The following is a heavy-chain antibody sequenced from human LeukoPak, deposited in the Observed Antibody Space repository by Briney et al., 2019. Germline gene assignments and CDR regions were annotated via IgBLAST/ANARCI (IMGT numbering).Heavy chain of an antibody. Sequence: SETLSLTCTVSGGSISSYYWSWLRQPPGKGQEWIGYIYYSGSTNYNPSLKSRVTISVDTSKNQFSLKLSSVTAADTAVYYCASVDGHWGQGTLVTVSS. CDR2: IYYSGST. V-gene: IGHV4-59*01. J-gene: IGHJ1*01. CDR1: GGSISSYY. D-gene: IGHD5-24*01. CDR3: ASVDGH.